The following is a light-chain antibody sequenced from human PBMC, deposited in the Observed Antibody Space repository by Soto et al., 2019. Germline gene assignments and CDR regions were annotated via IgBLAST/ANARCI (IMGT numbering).Light chain of an antibody. CDR1: SNDVGGYNY. J-gene: IGLJ1*01. V-gene: IGLV2-14*01. CDR3: SSYTTSSPYV. Sequence: QSALTQPASVSGSPGQSVTISCTGTSNDVGGYNYVSWYQQHPGKAPKLVIYEVSHRPSGISGRFSGSKSGNTASLTISGLQVDDEADYFCSSYTTSSPYVFGAGTKDRP. CDR2: EVS.